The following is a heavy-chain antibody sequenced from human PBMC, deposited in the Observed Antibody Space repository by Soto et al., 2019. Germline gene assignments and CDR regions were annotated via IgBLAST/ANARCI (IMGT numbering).Heavy chain of an antibody. CDR3: AKDTAYSGYDPGVFDY. CDR1: GFTFSSYA. V-gene: IGHV3-23*01. J-gene: IGHJ4*02. D-gene: IGHD5-12*01. Sequence: GGSLRLSCAASGFTFSSYAMSWVRQAPGKGLEWVSAISGSGGSTYYADSVRGRFTISRDNSKNTLYLQMNSLRAEDTAVYYCAKDTAYSGYDPGVFDYWGQGTLVTVSS. CDR2: ISGSGGST.